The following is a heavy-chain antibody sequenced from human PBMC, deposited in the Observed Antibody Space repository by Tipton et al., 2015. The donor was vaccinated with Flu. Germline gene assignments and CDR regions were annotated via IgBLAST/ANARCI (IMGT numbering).Heavy chain of an antibody. CDR3: SSYYIRAFDI. D-gene: IGHD3-10*01. CDR2: IYYSGNT. CDR1: GASINNYY. V-gene: IGHV4-59*01. Sequence: LSLTCTVSGASINNYYWSWIRQPPGKGLEWIGYIYYSGNTNYNPSLKSRVTMSLDASKSHFSLKLSSVTAADTAMYYCSSYYIRAFDIWGQGTMVTVSS. J-gene: IGHJ3*02.